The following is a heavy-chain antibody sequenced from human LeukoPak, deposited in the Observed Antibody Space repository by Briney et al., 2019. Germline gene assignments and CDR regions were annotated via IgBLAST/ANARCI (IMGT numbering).Heavy chain of an antibody. J-gene: IGHJ4*02. CDR2: MNPNSGNT. Sequence: ASVKVSFKASGYTFTSYDINWVRQATGQGLEWLGWMNPNSGNTGSAQKFQGRVTMTRNTSISTAYMELSSLRSEDTAVYFCARRPYKYYDILTGSYRSEFEYWGQGTLVTVSS. V-gene: IGHV1-8*01. CDR1: GYTFTSYD. CDR3: ARRPYKYYDILTGSYRSEFEY. D-gene: IGHD3-9*01.